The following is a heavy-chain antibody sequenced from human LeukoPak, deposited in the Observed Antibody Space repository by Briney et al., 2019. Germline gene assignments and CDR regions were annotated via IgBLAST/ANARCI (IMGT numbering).Heavy chain of an antibody. CDR2: ISHNGNI. D-gene: IGHD3-3*01. J-gene: IGHJ4*02. CDR3: ARGFCSDEICQVFTH. V-gene: IGHV4-59*02. Sequence: SSETLSLTCNVSGGAVNSYYWSWIRQTPGEGLKWIGYISHNGNIDYAPSLKSRVTMSIDTTKNQFSLKLTSVTAADTALYFCARGFCSDEICQVFTHWGQGILVTVSS. CDR1: GGAVNSYY.